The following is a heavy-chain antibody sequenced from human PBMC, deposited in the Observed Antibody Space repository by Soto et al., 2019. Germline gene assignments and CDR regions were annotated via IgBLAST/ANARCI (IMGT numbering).Heavy chain of an antibody. V-gene: IGHV4-59*01. Sequence: SETLSLTCTVSGGSISSYYWSWIRQPPGKGLEWIGYIYYSGSTNYNPSLKSRVTISVDTSKNQFSLKLSSVTAADTAVYYCATYSGLYYYYGMDVWGQGTTVTVSS. CDR2: IYYSGST. CDR3: ATYSGLYYYYGMDV. J-gene: IGHJ6*02. D-gene: IGHD5-12*01. CDR1: GGSISSYY.